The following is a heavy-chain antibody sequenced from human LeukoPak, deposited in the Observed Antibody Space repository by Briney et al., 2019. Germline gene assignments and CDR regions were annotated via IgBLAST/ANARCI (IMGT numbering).Heavy chain of an antibody. CDR1: GHSFTNHW. J-gene: IGHJ5*02. CDR2: INLGDSDT. D-gene: IGHD1-26*01. V-gene: IGHV5-51*01. CDR3: ARRPYSGSPNWFDP. Sequence: GESLKISCEASGHSFTNHWIGWVRQMPGKGLEWMGIINLGDSDTKYSPSFQGQVTISLVKSINTAYLQWRSLKASDTAMYYCARRPYSGSPNWFDPWGQGTLVTVSS.